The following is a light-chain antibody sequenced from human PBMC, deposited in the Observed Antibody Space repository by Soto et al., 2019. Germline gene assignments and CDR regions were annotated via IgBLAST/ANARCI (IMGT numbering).Light chain of an antibody. Sequence: QSVLTQPPSVSEAPWQRVTISCSGSRSNIGDNAVNWYQQLPGKAPRLLIYYDDLLPSGVSDRLSGSKFGTSASLAISGLQSEDEADYYCAAWDDSLNGVVFGGGTKLTVL. J-gene: IGLJ2*01. V-gene: IGLV1-36*01. CDR2: YDD. CDR3: AAWDDSLNGVV. CDR1: RSNIGDNA.